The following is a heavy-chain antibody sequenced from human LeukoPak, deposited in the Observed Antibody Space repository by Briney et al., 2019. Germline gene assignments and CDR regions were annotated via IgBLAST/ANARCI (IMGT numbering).Heavy chain of an antibody. D-gene: IGHD5-18*01. J-gene: IGHJ4*02. V-gene: IGHV4-39*07. CDR1: GGSISSSSYY. Sequence: SETLSLTCTVSGGSISSSSYYWGWIRQPPGKGLEWIGSIYYSGSTYYNPSLKSRVTISVDTSKNQFSLKLSSVTAADTAVYYCAGGYSYGHPSDYWGQGTLVTVSS. CDR2: IYYSGST. CDR3: AGGYSYGHPSDY.